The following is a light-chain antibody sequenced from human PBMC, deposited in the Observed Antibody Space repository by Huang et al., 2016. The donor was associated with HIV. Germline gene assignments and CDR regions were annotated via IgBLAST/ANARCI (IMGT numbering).Light chain of an antibody. J-gene: IGKJ4*01. CDR1: ENIVYS. CDR2: AAS. V-gene: IGKV1-39*01. CDR3: QQSRSLPRT. Sequence: DIQLTQSPSSLSASVGDGITITCRASENIVYSVSWFRQRPGRAPEALIYAASRLHAGVPSKFRATGSGTNFTLSIDGLGPEDFATYYCQQSRSLPRTYGGGTKVDI.